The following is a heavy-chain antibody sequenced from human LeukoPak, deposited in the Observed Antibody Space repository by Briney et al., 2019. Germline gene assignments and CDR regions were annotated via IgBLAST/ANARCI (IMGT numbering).Heavy chain of an antibody. CDR1: GFTFSSYW. CDR3: AKDFTGPLDY. V-gene: IGHV3-74*03. CDR2: INTDGSIT. Sequence: PGGSLRLSCGASGFTFSSYWMHWVRQAPGKGLVWVSRINTDGSITTYADSVKGRFTISRDNAKKTLYLQMNSLRAEDTAVYYCAKDFTGPLDYWGQGTRVTVSS. J-gene: IGHJ4*02. D-gene: IGHD3-3*01.